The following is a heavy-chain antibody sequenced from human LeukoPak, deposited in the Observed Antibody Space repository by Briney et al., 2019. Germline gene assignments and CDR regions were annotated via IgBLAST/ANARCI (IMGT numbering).Heavy chain of an antibody. D-gene: IGHD2-2*01. Sequence: PGGSLRLSCAASGFEFSDFSMNWVRQAPGKGLEWVSSISSSSSYIYYADSVKGRFTISRDNAKNSLYLQMNSLRAEDTAVYYCARSGGSTVFYYMDVWGKGTTVTVSS. CDR3: ARSGGSTVFYYMDV. V-gene: IGHV3-21*01. CDR2: ISSSSSYI. J-gene: IGHJ6*03. CDR1: GFEFSDFS.